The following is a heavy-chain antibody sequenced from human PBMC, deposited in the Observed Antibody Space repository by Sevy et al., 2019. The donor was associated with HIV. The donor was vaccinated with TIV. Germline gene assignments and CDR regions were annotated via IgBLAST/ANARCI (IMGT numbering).Heavy chain of an antibody. CDR1: GGSFSGYY. CDR3: ARHCTGSSCSHAFDI. V-gene: IGHV4-34*01. Sequence: SETLSLTCAVYGGSFSGYYWSWIRQPPGKGLEWIGEINHSGGTNYDPCLKSRVTISVDTSKNQFSLKLNSVTAADTAVYYCARHCTGSSCSHAFDIWGQRTMVTVSS. J-gene: IGHJ3*02. CDR2: INHSGGT. D-gene: IGHD2-15*01.